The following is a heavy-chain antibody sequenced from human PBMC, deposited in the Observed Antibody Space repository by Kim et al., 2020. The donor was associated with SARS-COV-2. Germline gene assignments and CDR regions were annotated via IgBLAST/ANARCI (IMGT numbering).Heavy chain of an antibody. Sequence: AQKCQGRVTITADESTSTAYMELSSLRSEDTAVYYCARTYYYDSSGYYDYWGQGTLVTVSS. CDR3: ARTYYYDSSGYYDY. V-gene: IGHV1-69*01. J-gene: IGHJ4*02. D-gene: IGHD3-22*01.